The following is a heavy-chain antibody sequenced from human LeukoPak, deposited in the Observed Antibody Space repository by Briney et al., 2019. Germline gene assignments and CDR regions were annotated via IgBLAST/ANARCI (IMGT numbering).Heavy chain of an antibody. J-gene: IGHJ6*03. Sequence: GGSLRLSCAASGFTVSSNYMNWVRQAPGKGLEWVSVIYSGGSTYYADSVKGRFTISRDNSKNTLYLQMNSLRAEDTAVYYCAWGITMVRGVHYYYYMDVWGKGTTVTVSS. D-gene: IGHD3-10*01. CDR1: GFTVSSNY. CDR3: AWGITMVRGVHYYYYMDV. V-gene: IGHV3-53*01. CDR2: IYSGGST.